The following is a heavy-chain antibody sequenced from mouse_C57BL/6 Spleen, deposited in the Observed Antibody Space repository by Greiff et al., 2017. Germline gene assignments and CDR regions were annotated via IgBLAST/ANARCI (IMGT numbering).Heavy chain of an antibody. CDR2: ISNGGGST. Sequence: EVQLVESGGGLVQPGGSLKLSCAASGFTFSDYYMYWVRQTPEKRLEWVAYISNGGGSTYYPDTVKGRFTIPRDNAKNTLYLQMSRLKSEDTAMYYCARHTYYYGSSYLDYWGQGTTLTVSS. CDR1: GFTFSDYY. D-gene: IGHD1-1*01. CDR3: ARHTYYYGSSYLDY. J-gene: IGHJ2*01. V-gene: IGHV5-12*01.